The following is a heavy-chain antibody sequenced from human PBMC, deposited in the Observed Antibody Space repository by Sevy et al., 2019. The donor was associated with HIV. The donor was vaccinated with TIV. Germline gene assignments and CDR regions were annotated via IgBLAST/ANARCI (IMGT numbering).Heavy chain of an antibody. V-gene: IGHV4-59*01. J-gene: IGHJ4*02. CDR2: SGNT. Sequence: QSQTLSLTCTVSGVSISPYYWAWIRQPPGKGLECIGFSGNTNYNPSLKTRVTTSVDTSKNQFSLKLSSVTAADTAIYYCARGGPNQQQLDYFDYWGQGTLVTVSS. CDR1: GVSISPYY. CDR3: ARGGPNQQQLDYFDY. D-gene: IGHD6-13*01.